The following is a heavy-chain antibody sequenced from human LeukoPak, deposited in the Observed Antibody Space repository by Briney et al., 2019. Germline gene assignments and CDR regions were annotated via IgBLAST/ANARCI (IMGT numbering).Heavy chain of an antibody. J-gene: IGHJ3*02. V-gene: IGHV3-74*01. Sequence: PGGSLRLSCAASGFTFSSYAMSWVRQAPGKGLVGVSRINSDGSSTSYADSVKGRFTISRDNAKNTLYLQMNSLRAEDTAVYYCARWGYDTMIAQKAAFDIWGQGTMVTVSS. CDR1: GFTFSSYA. CDR2: INSDGSST. CDR3: ARWGYDTMIAQKAAFDI. D-gene: IGHD3-22*01.